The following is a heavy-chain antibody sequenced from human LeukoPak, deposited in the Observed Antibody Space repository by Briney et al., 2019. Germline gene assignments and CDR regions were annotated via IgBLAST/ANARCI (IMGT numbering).Heavy chain of an antibody. V-gene: IGHV3-23*01. CDR2: ISGSGGST. D-gene: IGHD4-17*01. CDR1: GFTFSSYA. Sequence: GGCLRLSCATSGFTFSSYAMSWVRQAPGKGLEWVSAISGSGGSTYYADSVKGRFTISRDNSKNTLYLQMNSLRAEDTAVYYCAKSHGDYYYYYGMDVWGQGTTVTVSS. J-gene: IGHJ6*02. CDR3: AKSHGDYYYYYGMDV.